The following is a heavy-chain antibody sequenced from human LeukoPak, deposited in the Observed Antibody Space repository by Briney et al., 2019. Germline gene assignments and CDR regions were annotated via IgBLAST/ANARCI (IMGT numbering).Heavy chain of an antibody. CDR1: GASISDYY. J-gene: IGHJ2*01. V-gene: IGHV4-59*13. Sequence: SETLSLTCNVSGASISDYYWSWVRQSPEKGLEWIASLLYSGSTHYNPSLRSRVAISGDTSNNQFSLKLTSVTTADAAVYFCARTGRRGYFDFWGRGTLVTVSS. D-gene: IGHD1-14*01. CDR2: LLYSGST. CDR3: ARTGRRGYFDF.